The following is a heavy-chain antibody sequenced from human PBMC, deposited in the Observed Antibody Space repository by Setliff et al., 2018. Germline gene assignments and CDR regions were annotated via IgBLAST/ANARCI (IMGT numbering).Heavy chain of an antibody. V-gene: IGHV3-33*03. Sequence: GGSLRLSCAASGFIFRNYGIHWVRQTPGKGLEWVAVMWSDGTKKYYADSVKGRFTVSRDISRNTVFLDMNSLRAEDTAVYHCAKDLTQHNYWGQGTLVTVSS. J-gene: IGHJ4*02. CDR1: GFIFRNYG. CDR2: MWSDGTKK. CDR3: AKDLTQHNY. D-gene: IGHD2-21*01.